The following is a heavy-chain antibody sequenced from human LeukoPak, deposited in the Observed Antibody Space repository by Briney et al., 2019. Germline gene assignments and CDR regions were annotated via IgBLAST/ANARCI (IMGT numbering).Heavy chain of an antibody. J-gene: IGHJ4*02. CDR1: GFTFSSYE. D-gene: IGHD5-18*01. CDR3: ARGGFNYDSYHFDY. V-gene: IGHV3-48*03. Sequence: GGSLRLSCAASGFTFSSYEMNWVRQAPGKGLEWVSYTSGSGSTIYHADSVKGRFTISRDNAKNSLYLQMNSLRAEDTAVYYCARGGFNYDSYHFDYWGQGTLVTVSS. CDR2: TSGSGSTI.